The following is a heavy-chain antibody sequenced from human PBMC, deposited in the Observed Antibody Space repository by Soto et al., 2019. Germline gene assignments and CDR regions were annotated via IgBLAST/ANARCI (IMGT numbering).Heavy chain of an antibody. D-gene: IGHD6-19*01. CDR2: SSAYNGNT. CDR3: ARDNLAVAGTYSVAGYFQH. Sequence: ASVKVSCKASGYTFTSYGISWVRQAPGQGLEGMGWSSAYNGNTNYAQKLQGRVTMTTDTSTSTAYMELRSLRSDDTAVYYCARDNLAVAGTYSVAGYFQHWGQGTLVTVSS. CDR1: GYTFTSYG. J-gene: IGHJ1*01. V-gene: IGHV1-18*04.